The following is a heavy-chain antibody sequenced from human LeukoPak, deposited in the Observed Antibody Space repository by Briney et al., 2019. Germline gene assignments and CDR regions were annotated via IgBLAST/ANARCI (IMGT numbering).Heavy chain of an antibody. CDR1: GFTFSSYW. J-gene: IGHJ4*02. CDR3: VKGGYTTSVPTYFDS. V-gene: IGHV3-74*01. D-gene: IGHD5-12*01. CDR2: INSDGSST. Sequence: GGSLRLSCAASGFTFSSYWMHWVRQAPGKGLVWVSRINSDGSSTSYADSVKGRFTISRDNAKNTLYLQMNSLRAEDTAVYYCVKGGYTTSVPTYFDSWGQGILVTVSS.